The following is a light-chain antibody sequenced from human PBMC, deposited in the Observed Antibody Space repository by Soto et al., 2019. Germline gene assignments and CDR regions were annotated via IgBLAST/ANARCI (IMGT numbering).Light chain of an antibody. CDR2: GAS. CDR3: QQYDGSLYT. J-gene: IGKJ2*01. Sequence: EIVLTQSPATLSLSPGERATLSCRASQSASSSYLVWYQQKPGQAPRLLIYGASSRATGIPARFSGSGSGADFTLTISSLEPEDFAVYYCQQYDGSLYTFGQGTKLEIK. V-gene: IGKV3-20*01. CDR1: QSASSSY.